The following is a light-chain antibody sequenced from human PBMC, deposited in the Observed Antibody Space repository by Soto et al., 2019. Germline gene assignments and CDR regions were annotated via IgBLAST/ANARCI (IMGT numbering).Light chain of an antibody. CDR1: QSVSNY. Sequence: EVVLTQSPATLSLSPGERASLSCRASQSVSNYLAWYQQKPGQAPRLLIYDASNRATGIPARFSGSGSGTDFTLTISSLQAEDVAVYYCQQYFGTPYTFGQGTKLEIK. CDR2: DAS. J-gene: IGKJ2*01. V-gene: IGKV3-11*01. CDR3: QQYFGTPYT.